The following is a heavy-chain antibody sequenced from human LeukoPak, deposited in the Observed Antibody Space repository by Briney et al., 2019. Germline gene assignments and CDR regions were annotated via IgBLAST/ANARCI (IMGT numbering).Heavy chain of an antibody. CDR2: IIPILNRA. Sequence: GASVKVSCKASGDTFTPYAYNWVRQAPGQGLEWMGRIIPILNRAKYAQKFQDRVTVTVDKSSSTVFLEVSSLRPEDTAVYYCARGYCSGTPCYSQIYYFDSWGQGSLVTVSS. CDR3: ARGYCSGTPCYSQIYYFDS. D-gene: IGHD2-15*01. CDR1: GDTFTPYA. V-gene: IGHV1-69*04. J-gene: IGHJ4*02.